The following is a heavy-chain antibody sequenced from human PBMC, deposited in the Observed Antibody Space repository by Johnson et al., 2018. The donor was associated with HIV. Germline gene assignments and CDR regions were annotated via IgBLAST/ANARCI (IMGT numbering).Heavy chain of an antibody. CDR2: IYSGGSI. CDR3: ARARGYSSSWYLGYDAFDI. CDR1: GFLVSSNY. V-gene: IGHV3-53*01. D-gene: IGHD6-13*01. J-gene: IGHJ3*02. Sequence: VQLVESGGGLIQPGGSLRLSCAASGFLVSSNYMSWVRQAPGKGLEWVSVIYSGGSIYYADSVKGRFTISRDNSKNTLYLQMNSLRAEDTAVYYCARARGYSSSWYLGYDAFDIWGQGTMVTVSS.